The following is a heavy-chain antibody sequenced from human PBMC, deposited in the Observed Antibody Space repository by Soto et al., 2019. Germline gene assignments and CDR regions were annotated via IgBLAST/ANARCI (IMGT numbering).Heavy chain of an antibody. D-gene: IGHD3-16*02. Sequence: ASVKLSFKASGYTFTSYGIIWLRQAPRQELEWMGEISAYNGNTNYAQKLQGRVPMTTDTSTSTAYMELRSLRCEDTAVYYCARVPYAYVWWSYLFYYFYYWGQGTLVTVSS. CDR2: ISAYNGNT. J-gene: IGHJ4*02. CDR1: GYTFTSYG. V-gene: IGHV1-18*01. CDR3: ARVPYAYVWWSYLFYYFYY.